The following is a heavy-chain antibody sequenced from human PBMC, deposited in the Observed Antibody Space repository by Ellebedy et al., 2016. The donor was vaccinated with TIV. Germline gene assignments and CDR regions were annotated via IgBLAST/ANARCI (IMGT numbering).Heavy chain of an antibody. CDR3: AKDDVKGTVNIYYMDV. D-gene: IGHD1-7*01. CDR2: ISFDGSNK. CDR1: GFIFSSSV. V-gene: IGHV3-30*18. Sequence: SLKISXAASGFIFSSSVMHWVRQAPGKGLEWVAFISFDGSNKYYADSVKGRFTISRDNSKNTLDLQLNSLSAEDTAGYYCAKDDVKGTVNIYYMDVWGNGTTVTVSS. J-gene: IGHJ6*03.